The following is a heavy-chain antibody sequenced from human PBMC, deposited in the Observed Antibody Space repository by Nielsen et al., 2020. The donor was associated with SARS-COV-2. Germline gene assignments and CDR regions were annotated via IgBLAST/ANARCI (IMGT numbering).Heavy chain of an antibody. J-gene: IGHJ4*02. D-gene: IGHD2-2*01. V-gene: IGHV3-20*04. CDR3: ASHSYCSSTSCTTDY. CDR1: GFTFDDYG. CDR2: INWNGGST. Sequence: GESLKISCAASGFTFDDYGMSWVRQAPGKGLEWVSGINWNGGSTGYADSVKGRFTISRDNAKNSLYLQMNSLRAEDTAVYYCASHSYCSSTSCTTDYWGQGTLVTVSS.